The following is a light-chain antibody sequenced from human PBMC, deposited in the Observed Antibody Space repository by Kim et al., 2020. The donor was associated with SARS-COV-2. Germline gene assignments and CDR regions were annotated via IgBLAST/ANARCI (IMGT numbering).Light chain of an antibody. V-gene: IGKV3-20*01. Sequence: VSPGERASLSCRASQTVSRNHVACYQQTPGQPPRLLIYGASSRATGIPDRFSGSASRTDFTLTITRLEPEDFAVYYCQQYNHSRTFGQGTKVEIK. CDR3: QQYNHSRT. CDR2: GAS. CDR1: QTVSRNH. J-gene: IGKJ1*01.